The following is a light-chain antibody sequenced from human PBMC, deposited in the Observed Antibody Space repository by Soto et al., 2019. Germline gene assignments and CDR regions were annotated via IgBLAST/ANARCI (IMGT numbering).Light chain of an antibody. V-gene: IGKV3-20*01. CDR2: GAS. Sequence: EIVLTQSPGTLSLFPGERVTLSCRASQSLTQRYLAWYQQKPGQAPRLLIYGASSMATGIPDRFSGSESGTDFTLTISRLEPEDFAVYSCQQYGSSPTFGQGTRLEIK. J-gene: IGKJ5*01. CDR1: QSLTQRY. CDR3: QQYGSSPT.